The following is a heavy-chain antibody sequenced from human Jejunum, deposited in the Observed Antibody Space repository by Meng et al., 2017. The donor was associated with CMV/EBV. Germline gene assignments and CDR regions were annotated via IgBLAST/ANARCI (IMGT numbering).Heavy chain of an antibody. Sequence: VRQAPGKGLEWVGFIRRKDYGGTTEYAASVKGRFTISRDDSKSIVYLQMNSLKTEDAGVYYCSRDPANYYASGTYSTDYYYYGLDVWGQGTTVNVSS. V-gene: IGHV3-49*02. D-gene: IGHD3-10*01. J-gene: IGHJ6*02. CDR2: IRRKDYGGTT. CDR3: SRDPANYYASGTYSTDYYYYGLDV.